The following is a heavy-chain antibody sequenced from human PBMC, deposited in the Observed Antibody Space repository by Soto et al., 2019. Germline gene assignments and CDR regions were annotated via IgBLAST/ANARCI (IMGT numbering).Heavy chain of an antibody. Sequence: ASVKVSCKASGYTFTSYAMHWVRQAPGQRLEWMGWINAGNGNTKYSQKFQGRVTITRDTSASTAYMELSSLRSEDTAMYYCARSIVVVTALDYWGQGPLVTVSS. CDR3: ARSIVVVTALDY. CDR1: GYTFTSYA. CDR2: INAGNGNT. J-gene: IGHJ4*02. V-gene: IGHV1-3*01. D-gene: IGHD2-21*02.